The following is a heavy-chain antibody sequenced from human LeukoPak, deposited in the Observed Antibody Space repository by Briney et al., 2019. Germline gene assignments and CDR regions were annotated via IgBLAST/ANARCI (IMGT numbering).Heavy chain of an antibody. CDR2: IIPILGIA. Sequence: SLKVSCKASGGTFSSYAISWVRQAPGQGLEWMGRIIPILGIANYAQKFQGRVTITADKSTSTAYMELSSLRSEDTAVYYCARTTYYYDSSGYPIWGQGTLVTVSS. D-gene: IGHD3-22*01. CDR1: GGTFSSYA. V-gene: IGHV1-69*04. CDR3: ARTTYYYDSSGYPI. J-gene: IGHJ4*02.